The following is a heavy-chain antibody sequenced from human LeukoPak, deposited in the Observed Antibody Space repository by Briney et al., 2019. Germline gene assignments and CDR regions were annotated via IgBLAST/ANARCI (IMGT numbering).Heavy chain of an antibody. CDR3: ARDCHGSGSYYMVYNWFDP. CDR1: GYTFTGYY. CDR2: INPNSGGA. V-gene: IGHV1-2*02. J-gene: IGHJ5*02. D-gene: IGHD3-10*01. Sequence: ASVKASCKASGYTFTGYYMHWVRQAPGQGLEWMGWINPNSGGANYAQKFQGRVTMTRDTSISTAYMGLSRLRSDDTAVYYCARDCHGSGSYYMVYNWFDPWGQGTLVTVSS.